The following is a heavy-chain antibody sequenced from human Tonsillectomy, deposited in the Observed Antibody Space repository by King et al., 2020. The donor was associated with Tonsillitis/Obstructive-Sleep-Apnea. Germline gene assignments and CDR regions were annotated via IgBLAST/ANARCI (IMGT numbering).Heavy chain of an antibody. V-gene: IGHV4-4*02. J-gene: IGHJ4*02. Sequence: QLQESGPGLVKPSGTLSLTCAVSGGSIRSNNWWSWVRQPPGKGLEGIGEVYHSGSTNYNPSLKNRVTMSVEKSKNQFSLKVNSVTAADTAVYYCAREGFGDYEPHFDYWGQGALVTVAS. CDR1: GGSIRSNNW. D-gene: IGHD4-17*01. CDR2: VYHSGST. CDR3: AREGFGDYEPHFDY.